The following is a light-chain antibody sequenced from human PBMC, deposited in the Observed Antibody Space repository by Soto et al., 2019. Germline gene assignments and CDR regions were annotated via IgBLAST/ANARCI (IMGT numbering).Light chain of an antibody. Sequence: QSVLTQPASVSGSPGQSITISCTGTSSDVGSYNLVSWYQQYPGKAPKLMISEVSKRPSGVSNRFSGSKSGNTASLTISGLQAEDEADYYCSSSAGNITSAYVFRTGTKVPVL. V-gene: IGLV2-23*02. J-gene: IGLJ1*01. CDR3: SSSAGNITSAYV. CDR1: SSDVGSYNL. CDR2: EVS.